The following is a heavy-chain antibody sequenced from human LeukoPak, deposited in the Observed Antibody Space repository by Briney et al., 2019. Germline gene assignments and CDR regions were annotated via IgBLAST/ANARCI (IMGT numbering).Heavy chain of an antibody. V-gene: IGHV3-7*05. Sequence: GGSLRLSCAASGFTISHYWMSWVRQAPGKGLGWVANIKQDGSEKYYVDSVKGRFTISRDNAKNSLYLQMNSLRAEDTAVYYCARILYGDNGDAFDTWGQGTMVTVSS. CDR2: IKQDGSEK. J-gene: IGHJ3*02. D-gene: IGHD4-17*01. CDR3: ARILYGDNGDAFDT. CDR1: GFTISHYW.